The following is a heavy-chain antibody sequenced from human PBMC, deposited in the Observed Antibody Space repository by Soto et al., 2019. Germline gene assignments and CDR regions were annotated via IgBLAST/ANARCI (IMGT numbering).Heavy chain of an antibody. CDR3: ARAGVGGTYGDDAFDI. CDR2: ISFTTTAV. D-gene: IGHD1-26*01. J-gene: IGHJ3*02. Sequence: EAHLVESGGGLVKPGGSLRLSCATSGFTFSRYSINWVRQAPGKGLEWVSCISFTTTAVFYADSVKGRFTISRDNAKNSVYLQMNCLRAEDTALYFCARAGVGGTYGDDAFDIWGQGTLVTVSS. V-gene: IGHV3-21*01. CDR1: GFTFSRYS.